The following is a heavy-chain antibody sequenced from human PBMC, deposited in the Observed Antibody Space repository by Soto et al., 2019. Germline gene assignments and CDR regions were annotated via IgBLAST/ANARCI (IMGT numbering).Heavy chain of an antibody. Sequence: QVHLVQSGAEVKKPGASVKVSCQASGYAFTTYGITWVRQAPGQGLEWMGWISAHNGNTNYAQKLQGRVTVTRDTSTTKAYMEMMSMKSADTAVYYCARGRYGDFWGQGALVTVSS. CDR1: GYAFTTYG. V-gene: IGHV1-18*01. D-gene: IGHD1-1*01. CDR2: ISAHNGNT. CDR3: ARGRYGDF. J-gene: IGHJ4*02.